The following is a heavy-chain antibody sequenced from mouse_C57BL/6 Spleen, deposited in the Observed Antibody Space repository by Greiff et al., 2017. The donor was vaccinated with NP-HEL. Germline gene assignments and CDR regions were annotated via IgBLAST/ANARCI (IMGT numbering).Heavy chain of an antibody. Sequence: EVQLVESGGGLVKPGGSLKLSCAASGFTFSDYGMHWVRQAPEKGLEWVAYISSGSSTIYYVDTVKGRFTISRDNAKNTLYLQMTSLRSEDTAMYYCARDPNYYGSSYCFDYWGQGTTLTVSS. CDR2: ISSGSSTI. D-gene: IGHD1-1*01. V-gene: IGHV5-17*01. CDR1: GFTFSDYG. J-gene: IGHJ2*01. CDR3: ARDPNYYGSSYCFDY.